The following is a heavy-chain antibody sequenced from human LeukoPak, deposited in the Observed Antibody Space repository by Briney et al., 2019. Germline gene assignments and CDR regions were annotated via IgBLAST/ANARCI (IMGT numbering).Heavy chain of an antibody. CDR3: ARDNWNDAPGGFDP. J-gene: IGHJ5*02. D-gene: IGHD1-20*01. CDR1: GFTFSSYS. V-gene: IGHV3-21*01. CDR2: ITRSSTST. Sequence: GGSLRLSCAASGFTFSSYSMNWVRQAPGKGLEWVSSITRSSTSTYYTDSVRGRFTISRDNAKNSLYLQMNGLRAEDTAVYYCARDNWNDAPGGFDPWGQGTLVTVSS.